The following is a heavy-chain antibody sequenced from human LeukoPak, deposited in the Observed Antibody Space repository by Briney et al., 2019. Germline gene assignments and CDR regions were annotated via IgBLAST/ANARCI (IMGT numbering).Heavy chain of an antibody. V-gene: IGHV1-18*01. Sequence: GASVKVSCKASGYTFTSYGISWVRQAPGQGLEWMGWINAYNGNTNHAQKLQGRVTMTTDTSTTTAYMELRSLRSDDTAVYYCVRDPSYIVVVSSTVTGFDPWGQGALVTVSS. D-gene: IGHD2-2*01. CDR3: VRDPSYIVVVSSTVTGFDP. J-gene: IGHJ5*02. CDR1: GYTFTSYG. CDR2: INAYNGNT.